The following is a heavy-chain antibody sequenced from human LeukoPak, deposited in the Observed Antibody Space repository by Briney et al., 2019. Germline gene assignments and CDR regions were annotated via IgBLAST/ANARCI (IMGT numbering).Heavy chain of an antibody. CDR1: GFTFSSYW. CDR3: VRRGASTGAFDI. V-gene: IGHV3-74*01. CDR2: INSDGSST. J-gene: IGHJ3*02. Sequence: GGSLRLSCAASGFTFSSYWMHWLRQAPGKGLVWVSRINSDGSSTSYADSVKGRFTISRDNAKNTLYLQMNSLRAEDTAVYYCVRRGASTGAFDIWGQGTMVTVSS. D-gene: IGHD1-26*01.